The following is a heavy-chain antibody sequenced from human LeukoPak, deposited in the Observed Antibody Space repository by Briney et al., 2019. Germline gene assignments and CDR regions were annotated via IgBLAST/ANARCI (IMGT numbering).Heavy chain of an antibody. CDR1: GFTFSSYA. J-gene: IGHJ6*03. V-gene: IGHV3-30*02. Sequence: GGSLRLSCAASGFTFSSYAMHWVRQAPGKGLEWVAFIRYDGSNKYYADSVKGRFTISRDNSKNTLYLQMDSLRAEDTAVYYCAKDGEAHTAMALYYYYYYMDVWGKGTTVTVSS. CDR2: IRYDGSNK. D-gene: IGHD5-18*01. CDR3: AKDGEAHTAMALYYYYYYMDV.